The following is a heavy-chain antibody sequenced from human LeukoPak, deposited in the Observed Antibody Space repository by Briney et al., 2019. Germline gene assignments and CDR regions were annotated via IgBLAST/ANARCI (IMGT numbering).Heavy chain of an antibody. CDR2: ISSSSSYI. J-gene: IGHJ6*04. Sequence: GGSLRLSCAASGFTFSSYSMNWVRQAPGKGLEWVSSISSSSSYIYYADSVKGRFTISRDNSKNTLYLQMNSLRAEDTAVYYCAELGITMIGGVWGKGTTVTVSS. D-gene: IGHD3-10*02. CDR1: GFTFSSYS. V-gene: IGHV3-21*04. CDR3: AELGITMIGGV.